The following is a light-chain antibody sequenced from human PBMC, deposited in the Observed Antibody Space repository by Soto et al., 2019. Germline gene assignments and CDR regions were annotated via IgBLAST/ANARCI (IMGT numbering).Light chain of an antibody. CDR1: QTISSW. CDR3: QHYNSYSEA. Sequence: DIQMTQSPSTLSGSFGDRVTITCRASQTISSWLAWYQQKPGKAPKLLIYKASTLKSGVPSRFSGSGYGTEFNLTISSLQPDDFATYYCQHYNSYSEAFGQGTKVDIK. J-gene: IGKJ1*01. CDR2: KAS. V-gene: IGKV1-5*03.